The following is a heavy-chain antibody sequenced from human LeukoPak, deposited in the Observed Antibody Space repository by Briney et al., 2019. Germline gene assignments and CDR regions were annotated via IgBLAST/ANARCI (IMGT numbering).Heavy chain of an antibody. CDR3: ARGPYSYDSSGAFDI. Sequence: SETLSLTCTVSGGSISSSTYYWSWIRQPAGKGLEWIGRISSSGSTNYNPSLKSRVTISVDTSKNQFSLKLSSVTAADTAVYFCARGPYSYDSSGAFDIWGQGQWSPSLQ. J-gene: IGHJ3*02. V-gene: IGHV4-61*02. D-gene: IGHD3-22*01. CDR2: ISSSGST. CDR1: GGSISSSTYY.